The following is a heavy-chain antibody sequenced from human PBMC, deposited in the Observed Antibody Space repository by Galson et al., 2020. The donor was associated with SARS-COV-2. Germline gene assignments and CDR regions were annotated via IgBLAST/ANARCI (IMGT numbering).Heavy chain of an antibody. CDR1: GCSISSHY. D-gene: IGHD1-26*01. J-gene: IGHJ4*02. CDR3: ARESGWELYWDH. Sequence: SETLSLTCTVSGCSISSHYWSWIRQPAGKGLEWIGRIYTSGGTNYNPSLKSRVTRSADTSTNHSPLKLSSVTATDRAVYYCARESGWELYWDHWGQGTLVTVSS. V-gene: IGHV4-4*07. CDR2: IYTSGGT.